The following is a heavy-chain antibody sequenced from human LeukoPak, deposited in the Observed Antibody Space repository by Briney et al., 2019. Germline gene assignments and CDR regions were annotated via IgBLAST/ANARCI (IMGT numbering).Heavy chain of an antibody. J-gene: IGHJ4*02. CDR3: ARISRTTVTSY. Sequence: ASVKVSCKASGYTFTGYYMHWVRQAPGQGLEWMGWINPNSGGTNYAQKFQGRVTMTRNTSISTAYMELSSLRSEDTAVYYCARISRTTVTSYWGQGTLVTVSS. D-gene: IGHD4-17*01. CDR2: INPNSGGT. V-gene: IGHV1-2*02. CDR1: GYTFTGYY.